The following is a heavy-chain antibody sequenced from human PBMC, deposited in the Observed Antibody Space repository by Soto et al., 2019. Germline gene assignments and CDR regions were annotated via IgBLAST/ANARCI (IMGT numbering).Heavy chain of an antibody. CDR1: GYTFTGYY. CDR2: VTPNSGGT. V-gene: IGHV1-2*04. D-gene: IGHD2-21*01. Sequence: QVQLVQSGAEVKKPGASVKVSCKASGYTFTGYYMHWVRQAPGQGLEWMGWVTPNSGGTNYAQKFQGWVTMTRDTAISTAYMELSRLRSDETAVYYCASGGGENYYYGMDVWGQGTTVTVSS. CDR3: ASGGGENYYYGMDV. J-gene: IGHJ6*02.